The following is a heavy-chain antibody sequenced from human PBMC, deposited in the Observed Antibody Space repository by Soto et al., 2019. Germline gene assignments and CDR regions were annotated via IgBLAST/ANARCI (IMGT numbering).Heavy chain of an antibody. J-gene: IGHJ6*02. V-gene: IGHV1-58*01. CDR3: AADRIHYDFWSGYYYGMDV. D-gene: IGHD3-3*01. Sequence: SVKVSCKASGFTFTSSAVQWVRQARGQRREWIGWIVVGSGNTNYAQKFQERVTITRDMSTSTAYMELSSLRSEDTAVYYCAADRIHYDFWSGYYYGMDVWGQGTTVTVSS. CDR1: GFTFTSSA. CDR2: IVVGSGNT.